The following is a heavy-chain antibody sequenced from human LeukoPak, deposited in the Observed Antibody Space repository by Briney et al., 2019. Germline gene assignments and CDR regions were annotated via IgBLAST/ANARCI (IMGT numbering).Heavy chain of an antibody. J-gene: IGHJ4*02. CDR3: ARDDYGDRRESGY. D-gene: IGHD4-17*01. Sequence: GGSLRLSCAASGFTVSSNYMDWVRQAPGKGLEWVSVIYSGGSTYYADSVKGRFTISRDNSKNTLYLQMNSLRAEDTAVYYCARDDYGDRRESGYWGQGTLVTVSS. CDR1: GFTVSSNY. V-gene: IGHV3-53*01. CDR2: IYSGGST.